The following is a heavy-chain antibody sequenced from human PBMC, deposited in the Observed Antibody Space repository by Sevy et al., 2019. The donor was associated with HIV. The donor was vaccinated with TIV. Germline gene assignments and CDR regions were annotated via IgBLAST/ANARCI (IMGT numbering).Heavy chain of an antibody. CDR3: ARAGGWGNINHSNQILDI. J-gene: IGHJ3*02. CDR1: GFIFSNAW. CDR2: IDQDGSDK. D-gene: IGHD3-16*01. V-gene: IGHV3-7*01. Sequence: GGSLRLSCAASGFIFSNAWMSWVRQAPGKGLEWVANIDQDGSDKRYVDSVRGRFTISRDNANNFLYLQMSSLRADDTAVYYCARAGGWGNINHSNQILDIWGHGTKVTVSS.